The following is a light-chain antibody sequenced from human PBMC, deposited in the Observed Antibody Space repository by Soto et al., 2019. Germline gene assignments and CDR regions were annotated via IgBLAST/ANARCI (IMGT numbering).Light chain of an antibody. CDR2: DAS. CDR1: QYVSSF. Sequence: IVFTLFTATLSFSLGEGATLSCRASQYVSSFLAWYQQKAGQAPRLLIYDASQTATGIPARFSGSGSGTDFTLTISRLEPEDFAVYYCQQYGSPPLTFGQGTKVDIK. V-gene: IGKV3-20*01. J-gene: IGKJ1*01. CDR3: QQYGSPPLT.